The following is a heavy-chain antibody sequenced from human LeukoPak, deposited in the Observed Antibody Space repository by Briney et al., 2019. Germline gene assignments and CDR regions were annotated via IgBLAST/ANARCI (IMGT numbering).Heavy chain of an antibody. CDR3: ARLWFGEWNYCYGMDV. V-gene: IGHV5-51*01. J-gene: IGHJ6*02. CDR1: GYSFTSYW. D-gene: IGHD3-10*01. CDR2: IYPGDSDT. Sequence: GESLQISSKGSGYSFTSYWIGWVRQMPGKGLEWLGSIYPGDSDTRYSPSFHGQVTISADKSISTAYLQWSSLKASDTAMYYCARLWFGEWNYCYGMDVWGQGTTVTVSS.